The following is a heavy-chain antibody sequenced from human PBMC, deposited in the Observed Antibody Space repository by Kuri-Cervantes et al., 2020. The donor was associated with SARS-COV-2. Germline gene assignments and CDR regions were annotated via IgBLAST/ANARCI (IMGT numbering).Heavy chain of an antibody. J-gene: IGHJ6*03. Sequence: SCTVSGGSISSGSYYWSWIRQPAGKGLEWIGYIYTSGSTNYNPSLKSRVTISVDTSKNQFSLKLSSVTAADTAVYYCARDNVIRLINQPERYYYYMDVWGKGTTVTVSS. V-gene: IGHV4-61*09. CDR1: GGSISSGSYY. CDR3: ARDNVIRLINQPERYYYYMDV. D-gene: IGHD1-1*01. CDR2: IYTSGST.